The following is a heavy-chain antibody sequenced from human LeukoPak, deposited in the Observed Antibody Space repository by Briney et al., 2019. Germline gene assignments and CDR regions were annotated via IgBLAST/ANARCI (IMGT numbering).Heavy chain of an antibody. Sequence: GGSLRLSCAASGFTFSSYAMSWVRQAPGKGLEWVSSISSSSSYIYYADSVKGRFTISRDNAKNSLYLQMNSLRAEDTAVYYCARVLAPVSSSSFGYWGQGTLVTVSS. CDR1: GFTFSSYA. CDR3: ARVLAPVSSSSFGY. V-gene: IGHV3-21*01. J-gene: IGHJ4*02. CDR2: ISSSSSYI. D-gene: IGHD6-13*01.